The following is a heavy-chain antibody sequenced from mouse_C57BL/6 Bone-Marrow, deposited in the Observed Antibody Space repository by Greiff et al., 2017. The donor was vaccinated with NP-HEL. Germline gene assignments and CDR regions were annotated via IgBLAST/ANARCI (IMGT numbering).Heavy chain of an antibody. V-gene: IGHV7-1*01. J-gene: IGHJ1*03. CDR1: GFTFSDFY. Sequence: EVKLVESGGGLVQSGRSLRLSCATSGFTFSDFYMEWVRQAPGKGLEWIAASRNKANDYTTEYSASVKGRFIVSRDTSQSILYLQMNALRAEDTAIYYCARSYDGNPYWYFDVWGTGTTVTVSS. CDR3: ARSYDGNPYWYFDV. D-gene: IGHD2-10*01. CDR2: SRNKANDYTT.